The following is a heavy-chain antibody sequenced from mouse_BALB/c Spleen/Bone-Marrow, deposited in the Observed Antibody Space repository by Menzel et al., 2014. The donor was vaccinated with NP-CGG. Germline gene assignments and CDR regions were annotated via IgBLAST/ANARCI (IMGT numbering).Heavy chain of an antibody. CDR3: AIPIVRDVPTAD. Sequence: EVKLIESGGGLVQPGGSLKLTCAASGFDFSRYWMSWVRQDPGKGLEWIGEINQDSSTLNYTPSLKDNFIISRDNANNTLLRQSNKVRSEDSAVNYLAIPIVRDVPTADWGQGTTLTVSS. CDR1: GFDFSRYW. CDR2: INQDSSTL. V-gene: IGHV4-1*02. D-gene: IGHD1-2*01. J-gene: IGHJ2*01.